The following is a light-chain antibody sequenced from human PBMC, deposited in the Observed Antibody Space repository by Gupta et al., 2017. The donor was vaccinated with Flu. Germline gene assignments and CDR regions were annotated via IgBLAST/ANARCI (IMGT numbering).Light chain of an antibody. V-gene: IGLV2-11*01. CDR1: SSDVGHYNY. CDR2: DVT. J-gene: IGLJ3*02. Sequence: QSALTQPRSVSGSPGQSVTISCTGTSSDVGHYNYVSWFQQHPGTAPKLMIYDVTKRPAGVPDRFSGSKSGNTASLTISGLQAEEEADYYGCSVERSDTWVFGGGTKLTVL. CDR3: CSVERSDTWV.